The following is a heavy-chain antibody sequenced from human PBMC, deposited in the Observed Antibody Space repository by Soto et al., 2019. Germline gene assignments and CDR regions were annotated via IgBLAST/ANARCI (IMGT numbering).Heavy chain of an antibody. CDR1: GYTFTSYY. Sequence: ASVKVSCKASGYTFTSYYMQWVRQAPGQGLEWMGIINPSGGSTSYAQKFQGRVTMTRDTSTSTVYMELSSLRSEDTAVYYCARGMWDIVVVVAATDEYYFDYWGQGTLVTVSS. CDR3: ARGMWDIVVVVAATDEYYFDY. CDR2: INPSGGST. J-gene: IGHJ4*02. V-gene: IGHV1-46*03. D-gene: IGHD2-15*01.